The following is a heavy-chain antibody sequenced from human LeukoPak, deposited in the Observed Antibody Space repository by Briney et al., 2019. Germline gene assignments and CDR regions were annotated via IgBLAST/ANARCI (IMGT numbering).Heavy chain of an antibody. CDR2: ISGSGGST. J-gene: IGHJ4*02. Sequence: PAGGSLRLSCAASGFTFSSYAMSWVRQAPGKGLEWVSAISGSGGSTYYADSVKGRFTISRDNSKNTLYLQMNSLRAEDTAVYYCAKIRGTQVYLYSSSWYPAFDYWGQGTLVTVSS. CDR1: GFTFSSYA. CDR3: AKIRGTQVYLYSSSWYPAFDY. D-gene: IGHD6-13*01. V-gene: IGHV3-23*01.